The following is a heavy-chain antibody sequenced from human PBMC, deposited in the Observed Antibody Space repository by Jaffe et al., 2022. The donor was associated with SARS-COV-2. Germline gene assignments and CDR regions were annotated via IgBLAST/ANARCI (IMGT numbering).Heavy chain of an antibody. J-gene: IGHJ6*02. Sequence: EVQLLESGGGLVQPGGSLRLSCAASGFTFSSYAMSWVRQAPGKGLEWVSAISGSGGSTYYADSVKGRFTISRDNSKNTLYLQMNSLRAEDTAVYYCAKDGNHCSGGSCYPVPYYYYGMDVWGQGTTVTVSS. D-gene: IGHD2-15*01. CDR1: GFTFSSYA. V-gene: IGHV3-23*01. CDR3: AKDGNHCSGGSCYPVPYYYYGMDV. CDR2: ISGSGGST.